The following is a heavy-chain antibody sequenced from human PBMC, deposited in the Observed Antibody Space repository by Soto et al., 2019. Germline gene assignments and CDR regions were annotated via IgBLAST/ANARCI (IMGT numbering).Heavy chain of an antibody. J-gene: IGHJ5*02. D-gene: IGHD2-21*02. V-gene: IGHV3-74*01. CDR2: ITSDGKSK. Sequence: VGSLRLSCAASGFNFGNHWMHWVRQRPAEGLVWVSRITSDGKSKAYAESVKGRFAISRDNAKNTLYLQMNGLTAEDTAVYYCARESGDWPLNWFDPWGQGTLVTVSS. CDR3: ARESGDWPLNWFDP. CDR1: GFNFGNHW.